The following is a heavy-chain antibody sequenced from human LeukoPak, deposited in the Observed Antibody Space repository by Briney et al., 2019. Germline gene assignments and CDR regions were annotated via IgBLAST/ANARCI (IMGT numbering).Heavy chain of an antibody. Sequence: GGSLRLSCTVSGLTYSLAWMSWVRQAPGKGLLWVSRINTDGSSTSYADSVKGRFTITRDNAKNMVYLQMNSLRGEDTAVYYCARENFDPWGQGTQVTVSS. V-gene: IGHV3-74*01. CDR1: GLTYSLAW. CDR3: ARENFDP. CDR2: INTDGSST. J-gene: IGHJ5*02.